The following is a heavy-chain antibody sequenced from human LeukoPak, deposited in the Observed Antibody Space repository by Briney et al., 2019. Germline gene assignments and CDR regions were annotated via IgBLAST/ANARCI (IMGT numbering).Heavy chain of an antibody. D-gene: IGHD3-10*01. Sequence: SETLSLTCTVSGGSFSSGSYYWSWLRQPPGKGLEWIGYIYYSGSTNHNPSLKSRVTISVDTSKNQFSLKLSSVTAADTALYYCARNSGGLVPRQYYFDYWGQGTLVTVSS. J-gene: IGHJ4*02. CDR2: IYYSGST. CDR1: GGSFSSGSYY. V-gene: IGHV4-61*01. CDR3: ARNSGGLVPRQYYFDY.